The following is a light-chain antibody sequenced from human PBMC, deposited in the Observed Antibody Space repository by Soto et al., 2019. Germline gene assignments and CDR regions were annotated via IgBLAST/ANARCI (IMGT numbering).Light chain of an antibody. CDR1: SSNIGSNY. J-gene: IGLJ1*01. V-gene: IGLV1-47*01. CDR2: RND. CDR3: QSCDSSLSGSGV. Sequence: QSVLTQPPSASETPGQRVTISCSGGSSNIGSNYVYWYQHLPGTAPQLLMFRNDQRPSGVPDRFSGSKSGTSASLAISGLRYEDEADYYCQSCDSSLSGSGVFGTGTKLTVL.